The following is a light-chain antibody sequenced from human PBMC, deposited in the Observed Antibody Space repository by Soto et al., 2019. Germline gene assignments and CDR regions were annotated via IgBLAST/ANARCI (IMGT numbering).Light chain of an antibody. CDR1: SSDVGANNY. CDR3: SSCAGTNRV. CDR2: EVT. Sequence: QSVLTQPPSASGSPGQSVTISCTGTSSDVGANNYVSWYQQHPGKAPKLMIYEVTKRPSGVPDRFSGSKSGNTASLTVSGLQAEDEADYYCSSCAGTNRVFGTGTKLTVL. J-gene: IGLJ1*01. V-gene: IGLV2-8*01.